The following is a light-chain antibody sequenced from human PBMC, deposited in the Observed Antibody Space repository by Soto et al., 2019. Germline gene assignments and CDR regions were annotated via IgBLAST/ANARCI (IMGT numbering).Light chain of an antibody. CDR3: QSFDKYLSAVV. Sequence: QSVLTQPPSASGTPGQRVTISCSGTSSNIGTYTVNWYQQLPGTAPKLLIYTDYQRPSGVPDRFSGSKSGTSASLAINGLHSEDEADYYCQSFDKYLSAVVFGGGTQLTVL. V-gene: IGLV1-44*01. CDR1: SSNIGTYT. J-gene: IGLJ2*01. CDR2: TDY.